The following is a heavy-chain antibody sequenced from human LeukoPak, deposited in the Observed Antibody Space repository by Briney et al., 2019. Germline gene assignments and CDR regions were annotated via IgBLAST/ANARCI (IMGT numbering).Heavy chain of an antibody. D-gene: IGHD2-2*01. V-gene: IGHV1-2*02. CDR1: GYTFTDYY. CDR2: INPYNGGT. CDR3: ARELETYCSTTSCSLGPTPIDY. J-gene: IGHJ4*02. Sequence: ASVTVSCKASGYTFTDYYIHWVRQAPGQGLEWMGWINPYNGGTNYAQKFQGRVTMTRGTSISTAYMELSRLRSDDTAMYYCARELETYCSTTSCSLGPTPIDYWGQGTLVTVSS.